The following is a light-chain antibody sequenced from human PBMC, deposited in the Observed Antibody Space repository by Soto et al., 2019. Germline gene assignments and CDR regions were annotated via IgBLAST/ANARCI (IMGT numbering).Light chain of an antibody. V-gene: IGKV1-5*03. J-gene: IGKJ4*01. Sequence: DIQMTQSPSTLSASVGDRVTITCRASQSISSRLAWYQQKPGKAPKLLIYKASSLESGVPSRFSGSGSGTEFTLTISSLQPDDFASYYCQQSTDYPLTFGGGTKVAIK. CDR3: QQSTDYPLT. CDR2: KAS. CDR1: QSISSR.